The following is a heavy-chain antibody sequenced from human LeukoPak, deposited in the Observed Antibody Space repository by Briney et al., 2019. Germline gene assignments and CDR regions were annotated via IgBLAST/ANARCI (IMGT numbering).Heavy chain of an antibody. Sequence: SGGSLRLSCAASGFTFRDYTIHCVRQAPGKRLQPVSAITSNGAYTHYADSVKGRFTISRDNSRNAVFLQMGGLRIEDMAVYYCARVKMGATVSDYYYYYMDVWGTGTTVTVSS. D-gene: IGHD1-26*01. CDR2: ITSNGAYT. CDR3: ARVKMGATVSDYYYYYMDV. V-gene: IGHV3-64*02. J-gene: IGHJ6*03. CDR1: GFTFRDYT.